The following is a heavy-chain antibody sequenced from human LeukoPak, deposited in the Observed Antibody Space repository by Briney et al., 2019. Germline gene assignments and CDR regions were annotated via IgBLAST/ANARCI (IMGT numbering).Heavy chain of an antibody. Sequence: SETLSLTCTVSGYSISSGYYWGWIRQPPGKGLEWIGSIYHSGSTYYNPSLKSRVTISVDTSKNQFSLKLSSVTAADTAVYYCARGPGDDFWSGYYWFDPWGQGTLVTVSS. V-gene: IGHV4-38-2*02. D-gene: IGHD3-3*01. CDR3: ARGPGDDFWSGYYWFDP. J-gene: IGHJ5*02. CDR2: IYHSGST. CDR1: GYSISSGYY.